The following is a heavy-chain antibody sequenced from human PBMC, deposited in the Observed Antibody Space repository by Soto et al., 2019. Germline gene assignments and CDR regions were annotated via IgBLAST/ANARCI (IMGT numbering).Heavy chain of an antibody. V-gene: IGHV3-23*01. CDR2: ISGSGGST. Sequence: EVQLLESGGGLVQPGGSLRLSCAASGFTFSSYAMSWVRQAPGKGLEWVSAISGSGGSTYYADSVKGRFTISRDNSKNTLYLQINSLRAEDTAVYYCAKAGDAGLGLNDYWGQGTLVTVSS. CDR1: GFTFSSYA. CDR3: AKAGDAGLGLNDY. D-gene: IGHD6-13*01. J-gene: IGHJ4*02.